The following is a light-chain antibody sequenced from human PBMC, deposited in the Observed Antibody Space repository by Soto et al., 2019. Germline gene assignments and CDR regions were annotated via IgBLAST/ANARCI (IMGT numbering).Light chain of an antibody. CDR2: DAS. Sequence: EIVLTQSPATLSLSPGERATISCRASQSVSSYLAWYQQKPGQAPRLLIYDASNRATGISASFSGSGSGTDFTLTISSLEPEDFAVYFCQQRSNWPLTFGGGTKVDIK. CDR3: QQRSNWPLT. CDR1: QSVSSY. J-gene: IGKJ4*01. V-gene: IGKV3-11*01.